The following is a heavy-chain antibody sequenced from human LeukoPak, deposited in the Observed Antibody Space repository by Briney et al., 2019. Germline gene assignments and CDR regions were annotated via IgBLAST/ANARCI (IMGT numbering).Heavy chain of an antibody. CDR1: GFTFDDYA. J-gene: IGHJ4*02. CDR2: ISWDGGST. Sequence: PGGSLRLSCAASGFTFDDYAMHWVRQAPGKGLEWVSLISWDGGSTYYADSVKGRFTISRDNSKNSLYLQMNSLRAEDTALYYCAKGATVSGSYTGNYFDYWGQGTLVTVSS. CDR3: AKGATVSGSYTGNYFDY. V-gene: IGHV3-43D*03. D-gene: IGHD1-26*01.